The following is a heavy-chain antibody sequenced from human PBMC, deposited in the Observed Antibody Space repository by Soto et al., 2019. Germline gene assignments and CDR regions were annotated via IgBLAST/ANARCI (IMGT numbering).Heavy chain of an antibody. CDR3: ARNGEHFGYALDS. CDR2: TYSSGRT. J-gene: IGHJ1*01. CDR1: GFSVRTSY. V-gene: IGHV3-66*01. D-gene: IGHD5-12*01. Sequence: GGSLRLSCAASGFSVRTSYMSWIRRAPGKGLEWVSMTYSSGRTYYADSVKGRFSASRGNSNNTLYLQMNSLRAEDTAFYFCARNGEHFGYALDSWGQGTLVTVSS.